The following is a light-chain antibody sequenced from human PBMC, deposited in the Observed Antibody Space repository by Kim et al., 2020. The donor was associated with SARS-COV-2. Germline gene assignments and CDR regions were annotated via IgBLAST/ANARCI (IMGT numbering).Light chain of an antibody. CDR2: RDN. CDR3: QVWVSTTNV. CDR1: SIGRKN. J-gene: IGLJ1*01. Sequence: VALGRTARIPCGGDSIGRKNVHWYQQKPGQAPVLVIYRDNNRPSGIPERFSGSNSGNTATLTISRAQAGDEADYYCQVWVSTTNVFGTGTKVTVL. V-gene: IGLV3-9*01.